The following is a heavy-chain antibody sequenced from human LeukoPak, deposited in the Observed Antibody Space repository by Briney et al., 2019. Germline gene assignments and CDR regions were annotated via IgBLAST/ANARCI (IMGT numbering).Heavy chain of an antibody. CDR2: ISGSGDYT. Sequence: GSLRLSCAASGFTFCNYAMSWVRQAPGKGLELVSGISGSGDYTYYADSLKGRFTISRDNSKNTLYLQMNSLRAEDTALYYCAKDLTYYYGLGSSTNAFDIWGQGTMVTVSS. CDR1: GFTFCNYA. D-gene: IGHD3-10*01. V-gene: IGHV3-23*01. J-gene: IGHJ3*02. CDR3: AKDLTYYYGLGSSTNAFDI.